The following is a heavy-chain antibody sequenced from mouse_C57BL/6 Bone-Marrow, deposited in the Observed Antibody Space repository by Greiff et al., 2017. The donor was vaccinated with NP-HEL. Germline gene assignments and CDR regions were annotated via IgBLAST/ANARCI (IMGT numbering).Heavy chain of an antibody. V-gene: IGHV1-26*01. CDR1: GYTFTDYY. CDR3: ARGNGYYRYWYFDV. D-gene: IGHD2-3*01. Sequence: EVQLQQSGPELVKPGASVKISCKASGYTFTDYYMNWVKQSHGKSLEWIGDINPNNGGTSYNQKFKGKATLTVDKSSSTAYMELRSLTSEDSAVYYCARGNGYYRYWYFDVWGTGTTVTVSS. CDR2: INPNNGGT. J-gene: IGHJ1*03.